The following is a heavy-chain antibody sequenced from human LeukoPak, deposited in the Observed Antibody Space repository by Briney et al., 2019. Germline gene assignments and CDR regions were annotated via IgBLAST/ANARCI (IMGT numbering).Heavy chain of an antibody. CDR1: GFPFSSFG. CDR2: ISAGGGST. CDR3: ARKAPSGFHDS. Sequence: GSLRLSCTTSGFPFSSFGMSWVRQAPGEGLEWVSGISAGGGSTPYADSVKGRFLISRDNSGSTLYMQMNNLRADDTAVYFCARKAPSGFHDSWGQGTLVTVSS. V-gene: IGHV3-23*01. D-gene: IGHD3-22*01. J-gene: IGHJ4*02.